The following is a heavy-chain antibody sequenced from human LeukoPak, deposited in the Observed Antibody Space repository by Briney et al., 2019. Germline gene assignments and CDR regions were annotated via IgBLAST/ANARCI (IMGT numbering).Heavy chain of an antibody. CDR1: GFTFSSYW. D-gene: IGHD1-20*01. CDR2: ISSSSSYI. V-gene: IGHV3-21*01. J-gene: IGHJ4*02. Sequence: GGSLRLSCAASGFTFSSYWMSWVRQAPGKGLEWVSSISSSSSYIYYADSVKGRFTISRDNAKNSLYLQMNSLRAEDTAVYYCARDLPYNYDPPDFDYWGQGTLVTVSS. CDR3: ARDLPYNYDPPDFDY.